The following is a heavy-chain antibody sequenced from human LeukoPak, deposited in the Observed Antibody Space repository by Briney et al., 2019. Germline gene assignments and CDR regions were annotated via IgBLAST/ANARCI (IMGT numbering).Heavy chain of an antibody. CDR2: IKQDGSEK. CDR3: ARALDGSGGD. CDR1: GFIFRSYW. Sequence: GGSLRLSCAASGFIFRSYWMSWVRQAPGKGLEWVANIKQDGSEKYYVDSVKGRFTISRDNAKNSLYLQMNSPRAKDTAVYYCARALDGSGGDWGQGTLVTVSS. V-gene: IGHV3-7*01. J-gene: IGHJ4*02. D-gene: IGHD4-23*01.